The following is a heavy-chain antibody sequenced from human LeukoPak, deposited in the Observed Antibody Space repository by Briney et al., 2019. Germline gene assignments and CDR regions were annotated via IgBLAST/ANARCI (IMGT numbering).Heavy chain of an antibody. CDR3: ARGFGSGTSPFDN. V-gene: IGHV4-4*07. CDR2: IYVTDLI. CDR1: GGPIRSNY. Sequence: SETLSLTCTVSGGPIRSNYWSWIRQTGGKGLEWIGRIYVTDLINYNPSLKSRVTISVVMSKNQLSLNLTSVTAADTAIYYCARGFGSGTSPFDNWGRGTLVTVSS. D-gene: IGHD3-10*01. J-gene: IGHJ4*02.